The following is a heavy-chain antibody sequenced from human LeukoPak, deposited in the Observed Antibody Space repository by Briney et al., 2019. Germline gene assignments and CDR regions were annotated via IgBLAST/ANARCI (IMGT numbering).Heavy chain of an antibody. J-gene: IGHJ4*02. V-gene: IGHV4-39*07. CDR3: ASDPEGDVVVPAAFDY. CDR2: IYYSGST. D-gene: IGHD2-2*01. Sequence: SGTLSLTCAVSGGSISSSSYYWGWIRQPPGKGLEWIGSIYYSGSTYYSPSLKSRVTISVDTSKNQFSLKLSSVTAADTAVYYCASDPEGDVVVPAAFDYRGQGTLVTVSS. CDR1: GGSISSSSYY.